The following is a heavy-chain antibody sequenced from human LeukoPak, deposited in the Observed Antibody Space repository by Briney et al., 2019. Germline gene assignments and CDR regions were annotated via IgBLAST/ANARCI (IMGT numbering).Heavy chain of an antibody. D-gene: IGHD2-15*01. V-gene: IGHV1-18*01. Sequence: ASVKVSCKASGYTFTSSGISWVRQAPGQGLEWMGWISGYNGNTHYAQNLQGRVTMTTDTSTSTAYMELRSLRSDDTAVYYRARGPYCSGGTCYSQYFDYWGQGTLVTVSS. CDR1: GYTFTSSG. CDR3: ARGPYCSGGTCYSQYFDY. CDR2: ISGYNGNT. J-gene: IGHJ4*02.